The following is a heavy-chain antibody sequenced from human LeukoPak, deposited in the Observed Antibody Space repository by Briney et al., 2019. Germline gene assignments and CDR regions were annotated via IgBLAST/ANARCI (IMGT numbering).Heavy chain of an antibody. D-gene: IGHD3-10*01. V-gene: IGHV4-59*01. J-gene: IGHJ4*02. CDR3: ARIWFGLRRLYYFDY. Sequence: SETLSLTCTVSGGSITSYYWSWIRQPPGKGLEWIGYIYYSGSTNYNPSLKSRVTISVDTSKNQFSLKLSSVTAADTAVYFCARIWFGLRRLYYFDYWGQGTLVTVSS. CDR2: IYYSGST. CDR1: GGSITSYY.